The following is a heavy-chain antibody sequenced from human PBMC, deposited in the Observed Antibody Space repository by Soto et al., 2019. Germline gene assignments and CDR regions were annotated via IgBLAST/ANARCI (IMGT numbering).Heavy chain of an antibody. CDR2: IDASGSRT. Sequence: GGSLRLSCAASGFTFASYAMAWVRQAPGKGVEWVSGIDASGSRTYYADSVKGRFTISRDNSRNTLFLEMDNLRADDTAVYYCTKGGIPRRYNIPKVDFDYWGQGSLVTVSS. V-gene: IGHV3-23*05. CDR3: TKGGIPRRYNIPKVDFDY. CDR1: GFTFASYA. J-gene: IGHJ4*02. D-gene: IGHD1-1*01.